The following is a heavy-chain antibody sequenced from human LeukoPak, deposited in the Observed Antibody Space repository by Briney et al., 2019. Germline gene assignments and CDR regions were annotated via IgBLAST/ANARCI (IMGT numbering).Heavy chain of an antibody. CDR1: GGFISSYY. Sequence: SETLSLTCTVSGGFISSYYWSWIRQPPGRGLEWIGYIYYSGSTNYSPSLKSRVTISVDTSKNQFSLKLTSVTAADTAVYYCARAYGYSYPIDYWGQGTLVTVSS. J-gene: IGHJ4*02. V-gene: IGHV4-59*01. CDR2: IYYSGST. CDR3: ARAYGYSYPIDY. D-gene: IGHD5-18*01.